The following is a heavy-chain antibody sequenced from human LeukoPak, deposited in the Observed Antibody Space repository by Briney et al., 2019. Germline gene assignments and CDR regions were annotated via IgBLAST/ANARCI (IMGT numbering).Heavy chain of an antibody. D-gene: IGHD3/OR15-3a*01. CDR1: GFTFSSYG. CDR2: ISGNGGNT. CDR3: AKVIYGSIAGSYYFDY. J-gene: IGHJ4*02. V-gene: IGHV3-23*01. Sequence: PGGSLRLSWAASGFTFSSYGMHWVRQAPGKGLEGISVISGNGGNTYHADSVKGRFTISRDSSKNTLYLQMNSLRAEDTAVYYCAKVIYGSIAGSYYFDYWGQGTLVTVSS.